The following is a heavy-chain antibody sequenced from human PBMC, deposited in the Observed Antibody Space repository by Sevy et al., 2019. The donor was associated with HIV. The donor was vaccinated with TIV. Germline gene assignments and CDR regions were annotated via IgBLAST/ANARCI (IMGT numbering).Heavy chain of an antibody. V-gene: IGHV1-2*04. CDR2: INPNSGGT. CDR3: ARGDCSGGSCYGATDYFDY. J-gene: IGHJ4*02. Sequence: ASVKVSCKASGYTFTGYYMHWVRQAPGQGLEWMGWINPNSGGTNYAQTFQGWVTMTRDTSISTAYMELSRLRSDDPAVYYCARGDCSGGSCYGATDYFDYWGQGTLVTVSS. CDR1: GYTFTGYY. D-gene: IGHD2-15*01.